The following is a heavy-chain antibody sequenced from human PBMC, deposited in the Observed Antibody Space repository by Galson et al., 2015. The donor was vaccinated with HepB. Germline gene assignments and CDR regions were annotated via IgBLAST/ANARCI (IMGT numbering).Heavy chain of an antibody. V-gene: IGHV1-69*13. CDR3: ARTGEYYYDSSGYRNYFDY. CDR2: IIPIFGTA. J-gene: IGHJ4*02. Sequence: SVKVSCKASGGTFSRYAISWVRQAPGQGLEWMGGIIPIFGTANYAQKFQGRVTITADESTSTAYMELSSLRSEDTAVYYCARTGEYYYDSSGYRNYFDYWGQGTLVTVSS. D-gene: IGHD3-22*01. CDR1: GGTFSRYA.